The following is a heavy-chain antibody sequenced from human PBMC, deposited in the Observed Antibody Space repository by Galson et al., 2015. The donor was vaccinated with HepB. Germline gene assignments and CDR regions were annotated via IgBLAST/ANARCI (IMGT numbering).Heavy chain of an antibody. Sequence: SLRLSCAASGLTFSSYAMTWVRQAPGKGLEWVSAISGTDASTYYAVSVKGRFTISRENSKNTLYLQMNSLRAEDTAVYYCARGIVVIREAFDYWGQGTLVTVSS. J-gene: IGHJ4*02. CDR2: ISGTDAST. D-gene: IGHD3-22*01. V-gene: IGHV3-23*01. CDR1: GLTFSSYA. CDR3: ARGIVVIREAFDY.